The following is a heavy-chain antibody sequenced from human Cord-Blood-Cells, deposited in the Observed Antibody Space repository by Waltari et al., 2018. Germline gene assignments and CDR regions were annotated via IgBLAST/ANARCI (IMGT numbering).Heavy chain of an antibody. CDR1: GFTFSNAW. Sequence: EVQLVESGGGLVKPGGSLRLSCAASGFTFSNAWMSWVRQAPGKGLEWVGRIKSKTDGGTTDYAAPVKGSFTISRDDAKNTLYLQMNSRKTEDTAVYYCTTEGDSSSSYYYYYYMDVWGKGTTVTVSS. CDR2: IKSKTDGGTT. J-gene: IGHJ6*03. D-gene: IGHD6-6*01. CDR3: TTEGDSSSSYYYYYYMDV. V-gene: IGHV3-15*01.